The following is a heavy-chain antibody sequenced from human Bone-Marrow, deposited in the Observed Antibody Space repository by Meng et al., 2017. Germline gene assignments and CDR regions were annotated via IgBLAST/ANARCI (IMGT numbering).Heavy chain of an antibody. CDR1: GGSISSSNW. CDR2: IYHSGST. Sequence: VQVQESGPGLLRPSGALSLTCAVSGGSISSSNWWSWVRQPPGKGLEWIGEIYHSGSTNYNPSLKSRVTISVDKSKNQFSLKLSSVTAADTAVYYCARGSSSSWPNFDYWGQGTLVTVSS. D-gene: IGHD6-13*01. V-gene: IGHV4-4*02. J-gene: IGHJ4*02. CDR3: ARGSSSSWPNFDY.